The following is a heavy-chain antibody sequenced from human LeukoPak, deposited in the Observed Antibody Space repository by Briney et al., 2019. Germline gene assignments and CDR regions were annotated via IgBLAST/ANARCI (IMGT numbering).Heavy chain of an antibody. J-gene: IGHJ3*02. Sequence: GGSLRLSCAASGFTFSSYELNWVRQAPGKGLEWVSYISDTGSTIYYADSVKGRFTISRDNSKNTLYLQMNSLRAEDTAVYYCAIQNYYDSSGYYPDAFDIWGQGTMVTVSS. D-gene: IGHD3-22*01. CDR3: AIQNYYDSSGYYPDAFDI. V-gene: IGHV3-48*03. CDR2: ISDTGSTI. CDR1: GFTFSSYE.